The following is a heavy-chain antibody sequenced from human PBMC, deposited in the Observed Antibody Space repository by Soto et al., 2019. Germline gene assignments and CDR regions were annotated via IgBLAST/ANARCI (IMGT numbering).Heavy chain of an antibody. CDR3: ARDFDQGSFDY. Sequence: GASVKVSCKASGYTFTRYSLQWVRQAPGQRLEWMGWINTDNGNTGFSHKFQGRVTVVRDTSANMVYMTLNSLTSGDTAVYYCARDFDQGSFDYWGQGTPVTVSS. J-gene: IGHJ4*01. CDR1: GYTFTRYS. CDR2: INTDNGNT. V-gene: IGHV1-3*04. D-gene: IGHD2-2*01.